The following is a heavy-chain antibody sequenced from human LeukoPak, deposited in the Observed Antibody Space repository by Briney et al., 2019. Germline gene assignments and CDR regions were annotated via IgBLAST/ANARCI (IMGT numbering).Heavy chain of an antibody. J-gene: IGHJ4*02. CDR1: GFTVSSNY. D-gene: IGHD6-19*01. Sequence: EGSLRLSCAASGFTVSSNYMSWVRQAPGKGLEWVSVIYSGGSTYYADSVKGRFTISRDNSKNTLYLQMNSLRAEDTAVYYCEGAVAGTNFDYWGQGTLVTVSS. CDR2: IYSGGST. V-gene: IGHV3-53*01. CDR3: EGAVAGTNFDY.